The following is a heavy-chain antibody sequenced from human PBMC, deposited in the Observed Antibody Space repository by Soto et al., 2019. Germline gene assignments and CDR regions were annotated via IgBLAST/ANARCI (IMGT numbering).Heavy chain of an antibody. CDR2: IYFGGT. D-gene: IGHD3-16*01. CDR3: AGGAYYGYSDF. Sequence: SETLSLTCTVSGGSISGGGYYWNWIRQHPAKGLEWIGYIYFGGTYYNPSLKSRVILSVDTSKNQFSLRLSSVTVADTAVYYCAGGAYYGYSDFWGQGTLVTVSS. CDR1: GGSISGGGYY. V-gene: IGHV4-31*03. J-gene: IGHJ1*01.